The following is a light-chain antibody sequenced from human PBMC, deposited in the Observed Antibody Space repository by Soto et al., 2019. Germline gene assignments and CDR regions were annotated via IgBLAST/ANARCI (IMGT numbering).Light chain of an antibody. V-gene: IGLV1-44*01. J-gene: IGLJ2*01. Sequence: QSVLTQPPSASGTPGQRVTISCSGSSSNIGRNTVTWYQQLPGTAPKLLIYSNNQRPSGVPDRFSCSKSGTSVSLAVSGLQSEDEADYYCVAWDDSLNGLVFGGGTKLTVL. CDR2: SNN. CDR1: SSNIGRNT. CDR3: VAWDDSLNGLV.